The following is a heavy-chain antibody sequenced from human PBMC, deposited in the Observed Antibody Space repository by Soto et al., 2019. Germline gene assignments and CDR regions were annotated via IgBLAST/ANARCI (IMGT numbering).Heavy chain of an antibody. V-gene: IGHV4-39*01. CDR1: GGSISSSSYY. J-gene: IGHJ5*02. Sequence: SETLSLTCTVSGGSISSSSYYWGWIRQPPGKGLEWIGGIYYSGSTYYNPSLNSRVTISVDTCKNRFSLKGSSVSAADTAVYYCGRHGLKSPGYCSGGSCYPSYNWFHPWGEGTLVT. D-gene: IGHD2-15*01. CDR2: IYYSGST. CDR3: GRHGLKSPGYCSGGSCYPSYNWFHP.